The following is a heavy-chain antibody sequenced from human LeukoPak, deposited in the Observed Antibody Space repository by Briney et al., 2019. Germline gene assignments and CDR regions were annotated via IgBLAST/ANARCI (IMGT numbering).Heavy chain of an antibody. CDR1: GFILSSYS. Sequence: TGGSLRLSCAASGFILSSYSMNWVRQAPGKGLEWVSSISSGSSYIYYADSVKGRFTISRDNAKNSLYLQMNGLSAEDTAVYYCAWTSGYDFSSYYYYYMVVWGKGTTVTVSS. CDR2: ISSGSSYI. J-gene: IGHJ6*03. CDR3: AWTSGYDFSSYYYYYMVV. D-gene: IGHD5-12*01. V-gene: IGHV3-21*01.